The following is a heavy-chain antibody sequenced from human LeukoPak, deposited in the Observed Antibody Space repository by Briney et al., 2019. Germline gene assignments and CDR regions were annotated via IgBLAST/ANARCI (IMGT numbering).Heavy chain of an antibody. CDR1: GFTFSSYG. V-gene: IGHV3-23*01. CDR3: AREGSSRFGELYDY. Sequence: GGTLRLSCAASGFTFSSYGMSWVRQAPGKGLEWVSAISGSGGSTYYADSVKGRFTISRDNSKNTLYLQMNSLRAEDTAVYYCAREGSSRFGELYDYWGQGTLVTVSS. J-gene: IGHJ4*02. D-gene: IGHD3-10*01. CDR2: ISGSGGST.